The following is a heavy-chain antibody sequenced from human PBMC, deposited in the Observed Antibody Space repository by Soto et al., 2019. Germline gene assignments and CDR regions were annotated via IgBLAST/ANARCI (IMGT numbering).Heavy chain of an antibody. V-gene: IGHV1-2*02. Sequence: ASVKVSCKASGYSFTGHYMHWVRQVSGKRLEFLGWLKPDNGGTYYAPKFQGRVTFTRDTSTTTAYMELSGLHSDDTAVYYCARDLCPLGSGSPCPTYGMDLWGQGTTVTVSS. CDR2: LKPDNGGT. J-gene: IGHJ6*02. CDR3: ARDLCPLGSGSPCPTYGMDL. D-gene: IGHD3-10*01. CDR1: GYSFTGHY.